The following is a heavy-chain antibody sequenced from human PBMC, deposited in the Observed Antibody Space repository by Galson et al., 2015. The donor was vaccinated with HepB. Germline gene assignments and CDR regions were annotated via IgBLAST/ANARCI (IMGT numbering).Heavy chain of an antibody. J-gene: IGHJ4*02. D-gene: IGHD3-10*01. V-gene: IGHV3-30*18. Sequence: SLRLSCAASGFTFSARAMHWVRQAPGKGLEWVPITSYDGIYKYYADSVRGRFTISRDNSKNTLSLQMNSLRADDTAVYYCAKDIGTGSGSRWVSDYWGPGILVTVSS. CDR2: TSYDGIYK. CDR3: AKDIGTGSGSRWVSDY. CDR1: GFTFSARA.